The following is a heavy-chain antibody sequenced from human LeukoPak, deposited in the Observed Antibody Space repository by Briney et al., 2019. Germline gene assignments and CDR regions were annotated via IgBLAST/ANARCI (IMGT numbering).Heavy chain of an antibody. D-gene: IGHD6-19*01. J-gene: IGHJ4*02. CDR1: GFTFSNAW. CDR3: TTSDSSGWTFDY. Sequence: GGSLGLSCAASGFTFSNAWMSWVRQAPGRGLEWVGRIKSKTDGGTTDYAAPVKGRFTISRDDSKNTLYLQMNSLKTEDTAVYYCTTSDSSGWTFDYWGQGTLVTVSS. V-gene: IGHV3-15*01. CDR2: IKSKTDGGTT.